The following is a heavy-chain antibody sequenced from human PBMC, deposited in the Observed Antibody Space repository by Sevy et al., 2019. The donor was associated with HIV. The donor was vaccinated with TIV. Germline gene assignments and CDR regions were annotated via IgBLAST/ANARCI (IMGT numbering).Heavy chain of an antibody. J-gene: IGHJ3*02. CDR3: AKLRSATPYDAFDI. Sequence: GGSLRLSCAASGFAFSNYAMSWVRQAPGKGLGWVSVINGSSGNTLYADSVKGRFTISRDISKNTLHLQMNTLRAEDTALCYCAKLRSATPYDAFDIWGQGAMVTVSS. CDR1: GFAFSNYA. CDR2: INGSSGNT. D-gene: IGHD2-15*01. V-gene: IGHV3-23*01.